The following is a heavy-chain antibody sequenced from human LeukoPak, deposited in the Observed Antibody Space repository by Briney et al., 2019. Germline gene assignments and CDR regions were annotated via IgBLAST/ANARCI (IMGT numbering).Heavy chain of an antibody. V-gene: IGHV4-59*01. CDR1: GGSINSYY. D-gene: IGHD1-26*01. CDR2: IYYSGST. Sequence: SETLSLTCAVSGGSINSYYWSWIRQPPGKGLEWIGFIYYSGSTNYNPSLKSRVTISVDTSKNHSSLKLSSVTAADTAVYYCARGGATLDYWGQGTLVTVSS. CDR3: ARGGATLDY. J-gene: IGHJ4*02.